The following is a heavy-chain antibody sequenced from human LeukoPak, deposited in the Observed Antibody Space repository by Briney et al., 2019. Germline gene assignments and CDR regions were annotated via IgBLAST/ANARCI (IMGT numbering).Heavy chain of an antibody. CDR1: GYTFTRYY. D-gene: IGHD4-17*01. Sequence: ASVKVSCKASGYTFTRYYIHWVRQAPGQGLEWMGIIDRSGGGTSYAQKFQGRVTMTKDTSTSTVYMELSSLRSEDTAVYYCARDSADYGDYDYWGQGTLVTVSS. CDR2: IDRSGGGT. J-gene: IGHJ4*02. V-gene: IGHV1-46*01. CDR3: ARDSADYGDYDY.